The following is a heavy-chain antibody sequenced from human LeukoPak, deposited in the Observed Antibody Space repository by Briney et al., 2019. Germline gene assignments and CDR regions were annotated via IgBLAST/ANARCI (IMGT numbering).Heavy chain of an antibody. V-gene: IGHV3-30*03. CDR2: ISYDGSNK. Sequence: GGSLRLSCAASGFTFSSYGMHWVRQAPGKGLEWVAVISYDGSNKYYADSVKGRFTISRDNSKNTLYLQMNSLRAEDTVVYYCARTSSYYFDYWGQGTLVTVSS. CDR1: GFTFSSYG. J-gene: IGHJ4*02. CDR3: ARTSSYYFDY.